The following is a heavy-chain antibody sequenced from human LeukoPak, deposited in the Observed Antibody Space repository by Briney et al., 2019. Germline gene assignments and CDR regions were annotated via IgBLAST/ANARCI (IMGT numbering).Heavy chain of an antibody. V-gene: IGHV4-59*01. D-gene: IGHD6-6*01. CDR2: LSYSGTS. J-gene: IGHJ5*02. CDR1: GGSISTYY. Sequence: PSETLFLTCTVSGGSISTYYWNWIRQPPGKGLEWIGYLSYSGTSNYNPSLKSRLTISIDTSNNQFSLKLTSVTAADTAVYFCARGVNWIDPWGQGTLVTVSS. CDR3: ARGVNWIDP.